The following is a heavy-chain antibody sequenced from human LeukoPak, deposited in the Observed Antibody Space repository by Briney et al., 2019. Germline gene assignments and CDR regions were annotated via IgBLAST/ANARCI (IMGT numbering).Heavy chain of an antibody. CDR1: GFTFSSYS. J-gene: IGHJ4*02. CDR3: ARERYSGNPNYFDY. CDR2: ISSSSSYI. Sequence: GGSLRLSCAASGFTFSSYSMNWVRQAPGKGLEWVSSISSSSSYIYYADSVKGRFTISRDNAKNSLYLQMNSLRAEDTAVYYCARERYSGNPNYFDYWGQGTLVTVSS. V-gene: IGHV3-21*01. D-gene: IGHD6-13*01.